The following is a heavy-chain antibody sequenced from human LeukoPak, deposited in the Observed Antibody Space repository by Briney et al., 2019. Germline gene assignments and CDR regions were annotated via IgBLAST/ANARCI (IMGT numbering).Heavy chain of an antibody. CDR1: GFTFNTYA. CDR2: ISFDGSNK. V-gene: IGHV3-30*04. Sequence: GRSLRLSCAASGFTFNTYAMHWVRQAPGKGLERVAVISFDGSNKYYADSVKGRFTISRDNSKNTMYMKMNSLRAEDTAVYYCARESGYSYGRFDYWGQGTLVTVSS. CDR3: ARESGYSYGRFDY. J-gene: IGHJ4*02. D-gene: IGHD5-18*01.